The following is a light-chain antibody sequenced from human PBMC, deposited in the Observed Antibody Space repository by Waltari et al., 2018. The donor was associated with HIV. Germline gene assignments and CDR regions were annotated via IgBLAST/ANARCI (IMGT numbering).Light chain of an antibody. V-gene: IGLV1-40*01. J-gene: IGLJ3*02. CDR1: DSNVGAGCD. CDR2: GTT. CDR3: QSCDSGLSGSV. Sequence: QSVLTQPPSVSGAPGQRITISCAGTDSNVGAGCDVHWYQKLPGAAPKLLIYGTTHRASGVPDLFSGSRSGTSASLAITGLQSEDEADYFCQSCDSGLSGSVFGGGTKLTVL.